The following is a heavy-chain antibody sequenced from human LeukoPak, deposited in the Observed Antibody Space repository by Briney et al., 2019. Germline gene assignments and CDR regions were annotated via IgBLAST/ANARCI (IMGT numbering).Heavy chain of an antibody. J-gene: IGHJ2*01. CDR2: ISGGGEDT. D-gene: IGHD1-1*01. CDR3: AKPRAMTTGVGRYFDL. V-gene: IGHV3-23*01. CDR1: GFTFTSYA. Sequence: GGSLRLSCAASGFTFTSYAMSWMRQAPGKGLEWVSAISGGGEDTYYPDSVKGRFTISRDNSKNTLYLQMNSLRAEDTAIYYCAKPRAMTTGVGRYFDLWGRGTLVTVSS.